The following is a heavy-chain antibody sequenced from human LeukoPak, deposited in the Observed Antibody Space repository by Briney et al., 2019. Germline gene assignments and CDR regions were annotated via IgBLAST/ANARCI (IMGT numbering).Heavy chain of an antibody. CDR1: GGSISSYY. D-gene: IGHD3-10*01. CDR2: IYYSGST. V-gene: IGHV4-59*01. Sequence: SETLSLTCTVSGGSISSYYWSWIRQPPGKGLEWIGYIYYSGSTNYNPSLKGRVTISVDTSKNQFSPKLSSVTAADTAVYYCARGDYGSGSGDYWGQGTLVTVSS. CDR3: ARGDYGSGSGDY. J-gene: IGHJ4*02.